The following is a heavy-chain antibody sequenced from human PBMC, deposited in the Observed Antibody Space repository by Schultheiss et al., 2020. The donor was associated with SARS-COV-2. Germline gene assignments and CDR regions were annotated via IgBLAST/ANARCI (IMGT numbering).Heavy chain of an antibody. J-gene: IGHJ4*02. Sequence: GSLSLTCTVSGGSVSGYYWSWIRQPPGKGLEWIGEINHSGSTNYNPSLKSRVTISVDTSKNQFSLKLSSVTAADTAVYYCARHYPVMNDYSNYGFDYWGQGTLVTVSS. D-gene: IGHD4-11*01. CDR3: ARHYPVMNDYSNYGFDY. V-gene: IGHV4-34*01. CDR2: INHSGST. CDR1: GGSVSGYY.